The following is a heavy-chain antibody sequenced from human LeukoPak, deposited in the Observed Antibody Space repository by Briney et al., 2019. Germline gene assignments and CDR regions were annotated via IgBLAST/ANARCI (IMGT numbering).Heavy chain of an antibody. V-gene: IGHV3-33*08. CDR2: IWFDGSNK. CDR1: GFSFSTYG. CDR3: ARVVSYYGSSYRLLDL. J-gene: IGHJ2*01. D-gene: IGHD3-10*01. Sequence: GGSLRLSCAASGFSFSTYGMHWVRQAPGKGPEWVALIWFDGSNKHYADSVKGRFTISRDNSKNTMYLQMDSLRAEDTAVYYCARVVSYYGSSYRLLDLWGRGTLVTVSS.